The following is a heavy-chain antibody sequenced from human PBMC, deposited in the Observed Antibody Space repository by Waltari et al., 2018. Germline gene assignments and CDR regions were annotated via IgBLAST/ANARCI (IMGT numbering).Heavy chain of an antibody. Sequence: QVQLVESGGGVVQPGRSLRLSLSASGFTFSSYALHWGRQAPGKGLEWVAVISYDGSNKYYADSVKGRFTISRDNSKNTLYLQMNSLRAEDTAVYYCARDREWELPGDFDYWGQGTLVTVSS. CDR3: ARDREWELPGDFDY. CDR1: GFTFSSYA. V-gene: IGHV3-30-3*01. J-gene: IGHJ4*02. CDR2: ISYDGSNK. D-gene: IGHD1-26*01.